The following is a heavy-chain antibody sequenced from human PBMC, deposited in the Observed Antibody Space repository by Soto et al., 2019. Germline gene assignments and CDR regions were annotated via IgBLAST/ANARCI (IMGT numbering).Heavy chain of an antibody. D-gene: IGHD3-3*01. Sequence: GGSLRLSCAASGFTFSSYWMSWVRQAPGKGLEWVANIKQDGSEKYYVDSVKGRLTISRDNAKNSLYLQMNSLRAEDTAVYYCARERRGFLEWSSPNNYYYYGMDVWGQGTTVTVSS. J-gene: IGHJ6*02. CDR3: ARERRGFLEWSSPNNYYYYGMDV. V-gene: IGHV3-7*03. CDR2: IKQDGSEK. CDR1: GFTFSSYW.